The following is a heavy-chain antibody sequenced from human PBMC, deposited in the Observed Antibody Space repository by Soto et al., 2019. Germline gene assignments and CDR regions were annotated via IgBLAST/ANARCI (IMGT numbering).Heavy chain of an antibody. CDR1: GGSFSGYY. D-gene: IGHD4-17*01. Sequence: SETLSLTCAVYGGSFSGYYWSWIRQPPGKGLEWIGEINHSGSTNYNPSLKSRVTISVDTSKNQFSLKLSSVTAADTAVYYCTSDYGDYDYWGQGTLVTVSS. J-gene: IGHJ4*02. CDR2: INHSGST. V-gene: IGHV4-34*01. CDR3: TSDYGDYDY.